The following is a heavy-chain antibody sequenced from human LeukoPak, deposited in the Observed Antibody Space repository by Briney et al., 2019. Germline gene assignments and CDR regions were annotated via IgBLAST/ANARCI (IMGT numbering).Heavy chain of an antibody. CDR1: GFTFSTYA. D-gene: IGHD3-10*01. J-gene: IGHJ4*02. CDR2: ISGSGGST. CDR3: AKRPRGNYLDPFDY. Sequence: EGSLRLSCAASGFTFSTYAMSWVRQAPGKGLEWVSVISGSGGSTYYADSMKGRFTISRDNSENTLYLQMNSLRAEDTAVYYCAKRPRGNYLDPFDYWGQGTLVTVSS. V-gene: IGHV3-23*01.